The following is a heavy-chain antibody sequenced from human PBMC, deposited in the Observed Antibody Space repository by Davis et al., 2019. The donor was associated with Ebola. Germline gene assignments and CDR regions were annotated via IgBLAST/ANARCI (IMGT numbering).Heavy chain of an antibody. CDR1: GFIFKTYT. D-gene: IGHD1-7*01. CDR2: IPYDGKDI. Sequence: GGSLRLSCAASGFIFKTYTMHWVRQAPGKGLEWVAVIPYDGKDISYAESVRGRFTISRDNSKNTLYLQMNSLRAEDTAVYYCAKVELRGYWGQGTLVTVSS. CDR3: AKVELRGY. J-gene: IGHJ4*02. V-gene: IGHV3-30*04.